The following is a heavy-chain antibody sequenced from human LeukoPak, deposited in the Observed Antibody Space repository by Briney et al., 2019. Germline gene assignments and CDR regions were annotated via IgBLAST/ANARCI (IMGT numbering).Heavy chain of an antibody. CDR1: GFTFSSYA. CDR2: ISYDGSNK. Sequence: GGSLRLSCAASGFTFSSYAMYWVRQAPGKGLEWVAVISYDGSNKYYADSVKGRFTISRDNSKNTLYLQMNSLRAEDTAVYYCARANDYGDYYFDYWGQGTLVTVSS. CDR3: ARANDYGDYYFDY. V-gene: IGHV3-30-3*01. D-gene: IGHD4-17*01. J-gene: IGHJ4*02.